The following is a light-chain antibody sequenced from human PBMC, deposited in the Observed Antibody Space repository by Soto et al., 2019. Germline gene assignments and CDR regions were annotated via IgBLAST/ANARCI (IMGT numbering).Light chain of an antibody. V-gene: IGLV6-57*04. Sequence: NSMLTQPHSVSESPGKTVTISCTRSSGGIATNYVQWYQQRPGSVLITVIYEDNQRPSGVPDRFSGSIDSSSNSASLTISGLKTEEEADYYCESYDTNNRAVFGGGTKVTVL. CDR2: EDN. CDR3: ESYDTNNRAV. J-gene: IGLJ2*01. CDR1: SGGIATNY.